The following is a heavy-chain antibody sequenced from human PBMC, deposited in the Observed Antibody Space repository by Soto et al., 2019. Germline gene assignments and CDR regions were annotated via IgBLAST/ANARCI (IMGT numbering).Heavy chain of an antibody. CDR2: IWYDGSNK. CDR1: GFTFSSYG. D-gene: IGHD6-13*01. V-gene: IGHV3-33*01. CDR3: ARGDRQEKRQQLYYGMDV. Sequence: QVQLVESEGGVVQPGRSLRLSCAASGFTFSSYGMHWVRQAPGKGLEWVAVIWYDGSNKYYADSVKGRFTISRDNSKNTLYLQMNSLRAEDTAVYYCARGDRQEKRQQLYYGMDVWGQGTTVTVSS. J-gene: IGHJ6*02.